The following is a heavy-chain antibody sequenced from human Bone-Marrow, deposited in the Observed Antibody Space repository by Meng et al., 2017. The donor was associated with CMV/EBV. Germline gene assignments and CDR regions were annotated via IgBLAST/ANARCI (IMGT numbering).Heavy chain of an antibody. V-gene: IGHV1-2*02. CDR2: INPKSGDT. CDR3: ARRYCLRGSCYPDY. D-gene: IGHD2-15*01. J-gene: IGHJ4*02. CDR1: GYTFIAYY. Sequence: ASVKVSCKASGYTFIAYYIYWVRQAPGQGLEWMGWINPKSGDTNCAEKFQGRVTMTADTSIRTAYMELSRLGSDDTAIYYCARRYCLRGSCYPDYWGQGALVTVAS.